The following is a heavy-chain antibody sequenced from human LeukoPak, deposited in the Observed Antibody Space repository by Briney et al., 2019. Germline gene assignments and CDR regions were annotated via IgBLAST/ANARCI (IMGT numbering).Heavy chain of an antibody. J-gene: IGHJ6*02. Sequence: PGGSLRLSCAAPGFTFSTYDMHWVRQVTGKGLEWVSAIGTVDDTYYLGSVRGRFTISRENAKNVLYLQMSSLRVEDTAVYYCAREIRETVFTRHHYYGIDVWGQGTTVTVSS. V-gene: IGHV3-13*01. D-gene: IGHD1-1*01. CDR1: GFTFSTYD. CDR3: AREIRETVFTRHHYYGIDV. CDR2: IGTVDDT.